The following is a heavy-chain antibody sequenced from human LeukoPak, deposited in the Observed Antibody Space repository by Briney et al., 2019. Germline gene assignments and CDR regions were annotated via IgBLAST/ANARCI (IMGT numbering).Heavy chain of an antibody. J-gene: IGHJ2*01. Sequence: SVKVSCVAPRGSLSSYATRWVPQAPGQGLEWMGRIIPIFGTANYAQKFQGRVTITADKSTSTAYMELSSLRSEDTAVYYCCRGGGYGPSGYFDLWGRGTLVTVSS. D-gene: IGHD5-12*01. CDR3: CRGGGYGPSGYFDL. CDR2: IIPIFGTA. CDR1: RGSLSSYA. V-gene: IGHV1-69*06.